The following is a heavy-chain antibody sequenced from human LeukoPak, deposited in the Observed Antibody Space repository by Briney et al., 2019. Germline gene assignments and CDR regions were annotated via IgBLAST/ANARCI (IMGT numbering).Heavy chain of an antibody. D-gene: IGHD7-27*01. V-gene: IGHV3-48*01. CDR2: LSSSSSVI. J-gene: IGHJ4*02. CDR3: VRDGSSWGNFDY. CDR1: GFTFSSYS. Sequence: GGSLRLSCAASGFTFSSYSMNWVRQAPGKGLEWVSYLSSSSSVICHADSVKGRFTISRDNAKNSLYLQMNSLRTEDTAVYYCVRDGSSWGNFDYWGQGTLVSVSS.